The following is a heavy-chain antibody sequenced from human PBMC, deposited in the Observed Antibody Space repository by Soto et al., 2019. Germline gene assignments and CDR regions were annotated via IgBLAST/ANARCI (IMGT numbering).Heavy chain of an antibody. CDR3: AGVYYFSAASNYENCSHP. CDR2: IIPIFGTA. D-gene: IGHD3-10*01. J-gene: IGHJ5*02. V-gene: IGHV1-69*13. Sequence: SVKVSCKASGGTFSSNAISWVRQAPGQGLEWMGGIIPIFGTANYAQKFQGRVTITADESTSTAYMELSSLRSEDTAVYYCAGVYYFSAASNYENCSHPWRQGPPITVS. CDR1: GGTFSSNA.